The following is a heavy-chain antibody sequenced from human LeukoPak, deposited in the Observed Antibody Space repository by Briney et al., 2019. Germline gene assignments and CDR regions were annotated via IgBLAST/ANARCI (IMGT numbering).Heavy chain of an antibody. D-gene: IGHD2-15*01. V-gene: IGHV3-21*01. Sequence: GGSLRLSCAASGFTFSSYSMNWVRQAPGKGLEWVSSISSSSSYIYYADSVKGRFTISRDNAKNSLYLQMNSLRAEDTAVYYCARITLGYCSGGSCYRAFDPWGQGTLVTVSS. CDR2: ISSSSSYI. CDR3: ARITLGYCSGGSCYRAFDP. CDR1: GFTFSSYS. J-gene: IGHJ5*02.